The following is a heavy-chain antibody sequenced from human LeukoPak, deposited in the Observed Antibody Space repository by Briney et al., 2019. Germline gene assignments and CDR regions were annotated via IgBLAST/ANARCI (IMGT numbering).Heavy chain of an antibody. D-gene: IGHD6-25*01. V-gene: IGHV4-4*02. Sequence: SGTLSLTCAVSGGSISSNNWWSWVRQPPGKGLEWIGEIYHSGSTNYNPSLKSPVIISVDKSKNQFSLKLSSVTAADTAVYYCANKRNAAPYYFDYWGQGTLVTVSS. CDR3: ANKRNAAPYYFDY. CDR1: GGSISSNNW. CDR2: IYHSGST. J-gene: IGHJ4*02.